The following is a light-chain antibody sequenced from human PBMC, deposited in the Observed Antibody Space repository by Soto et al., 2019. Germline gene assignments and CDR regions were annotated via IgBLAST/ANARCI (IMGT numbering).Light chain of an antibody. Sequence: DIQMTQSPSSLSASVGDRVTITCRASQSISSYLNWYQQKPGKAPKLLIYAASSLQSGVPSRFSGSGFWTNFPLTNSSLQPEDFATYYCQQSYSTLLLTFGGGTKVEIK. CDR3: QQSYSTLLLT. CDR1: QSISSY. V-gene: IGKV1-39*01. J-gene: IGKJ4*01. CDR2: AAS.